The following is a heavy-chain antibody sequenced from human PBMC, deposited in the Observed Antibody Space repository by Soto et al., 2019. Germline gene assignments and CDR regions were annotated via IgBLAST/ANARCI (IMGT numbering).Heavy chain of an antibody. Sequence: EVQLVESGGGLVKPGGSLRLSCAASGFTFSTYSMNWVRQAPGKGLEWVSSITTSSTCIYYADSVKGRFTISRDDAKNSLYLQMNSLRAEDTAVYYCAKGVAAADPWWFDPWGQGTLVTVSS. V-gene: IGHV3-21*01. CDR3: AKGVAAADPWWFDP. CDR2: ITTSSTCI. CDR1: GFTFSTYS. D-gene: IGHD2-15*01. J-gene: IGHJ5*02.